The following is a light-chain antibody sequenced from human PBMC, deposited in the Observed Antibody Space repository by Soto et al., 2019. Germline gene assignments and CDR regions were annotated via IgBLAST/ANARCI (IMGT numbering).Light chain of an antibody. J-gene: IGKJ2*01. CDR2: LAS. CDR1: QSLLYSNGNNY. CDR3: MQPLQTPYT. V-gene: IGKV2-28*01. Sequence: DIVMTQSPLSLHVTPGEPASISCRSSQSLLYSNGNNYLDWYVQKPGQSPQLLIYLASSRASGVPDRFSGSGSGTDFTLKISRVEAEDVGVYYCMQPLQTPYTFGQGTKLEIK.